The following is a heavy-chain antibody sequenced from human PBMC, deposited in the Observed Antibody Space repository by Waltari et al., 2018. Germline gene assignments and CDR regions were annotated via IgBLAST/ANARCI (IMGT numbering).Heavy chain of an antibody. CDR2: LDPEDGET. J-gene: IGHJ4*02. V-gene: IGHV1-69-2*01. CDR3: AIEAGTAFDY. Sequence: EVQLVQSGSEVKKPGATVKISCKVWGYIFTDYYMHWLQQAPGKGLEWMGLLDPEDGETIYAEKFQGRITITADTSTDTINMELSSLRSEDTAFYYCAIEAGTAFDYWGQGTLVTVSS. D-gene: IGHD1-7*01. CDR1: GYIFTDYY.